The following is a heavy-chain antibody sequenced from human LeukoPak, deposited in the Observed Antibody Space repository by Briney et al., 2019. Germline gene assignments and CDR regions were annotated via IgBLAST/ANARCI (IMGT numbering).Heavy chain of an antibody. D-gene: IGHD3-16*02. Sequence: GASVKVSCKASGGTFSSYAISWVRQAPGQGLEWMGGIIPIFGTANYAQKFQGRVTITTDESTSTAYMELSSLRSEDTAVYYCARGGVIPDDAFDIWGQGTMVTVSS. V-gene: IGHV1-69*05. J-gene: IGHJ3*02. CDR3: ARGGVIPDDAFDI. CDR1: GGTFSSYA. CDR2: IIPIFGTA.